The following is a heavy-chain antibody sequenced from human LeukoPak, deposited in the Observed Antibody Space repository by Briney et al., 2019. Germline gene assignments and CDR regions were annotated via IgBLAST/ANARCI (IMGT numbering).Heavy chain of an antibody. CDR3: ARMNYYDSSGYYYGMDV. D-gene: IGHD3-22*01. J-gene: IGHJ6*02. V-gene: IGHV4-39*07. Sequence: SETLSLTCTVSGGYLRTDNYYWGWIRQTPGKGLEWIGCIYHSGSTYYNPSLKSPVTISMDTSKNQFSLKLSSVTAADAAVFYCARMNYYDSSGYYYGMDVWGQGTTDTVSS. CDR1: GGYLRTDNYY. CDR2: IYHSGST.